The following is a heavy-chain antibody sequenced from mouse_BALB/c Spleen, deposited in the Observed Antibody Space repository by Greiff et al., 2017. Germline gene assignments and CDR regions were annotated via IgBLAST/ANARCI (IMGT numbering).Heavy chain of an antibody. Sequence: VQLQQSGAELAKPGASVKMSCKASGYTFTSYWMHWVKQRPGQGLEWIGYINPSTGYTEYNQKFKDKATLTADKSSSTAYMQLSSLTSEDSAVYYCARWLRRFAYWGQGTLVTVSA. CDR3: ARWLRRFAY. V-gene: IGHV1-7*01. D-gene: IGHD2-2*01. CDR1: GYTFTSYW. CDR2: INPSTGYT. J-gene: IGHJ3*01.